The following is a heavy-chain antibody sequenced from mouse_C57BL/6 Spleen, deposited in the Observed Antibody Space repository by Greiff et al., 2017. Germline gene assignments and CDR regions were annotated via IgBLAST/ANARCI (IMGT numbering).Heavy chain of an antibody. D-gene: IGHD4-1*01. Sequence: VKLVASGAELARPGASVKLSCKASGYTFTSSGISWVQQRTGQGLEWIGEIYPRSGNTSSNEKFKGKATLTADKSSSTAYMELRSLTSECSAVYVCARGGLTGTYFDYWGQGTTLTVSS. J-gene: IGHJ2*01. CDR1: GYTFTSSG. V-gene: IGHV1-81*01. CDR3: ARGGLTGTYFDY. CDR2: IYPRSGNT.